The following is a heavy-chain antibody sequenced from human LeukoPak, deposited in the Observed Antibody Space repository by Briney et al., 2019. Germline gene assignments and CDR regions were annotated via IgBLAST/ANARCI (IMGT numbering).Heavy chain of an antibody. J-gene: IGHJ3*02. CDR2: IIPIFGTA. CDR3: ARTGYYDFWSGYNAFDI. D-gene: IGHD3-3*01. CDR1: GGTFSSYA. V-gene: IGHV1-69*05. Sequence: SVKVSCKASGGTFSSYAISWVRQAPGQGLEWMGGIIPIFGTANYAQKFQGRVTITTDESTSTAYMELSSLRSEDTAVYYCARTGYYDFWSGYNAFDIWGQGTMVTVSS.